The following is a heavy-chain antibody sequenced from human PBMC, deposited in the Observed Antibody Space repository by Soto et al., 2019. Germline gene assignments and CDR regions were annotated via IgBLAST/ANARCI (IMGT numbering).Heavy chain of an antibody. CDR3: ARDLWGYCGTDCYPLDV. Sequence: QVQLQESGPGLVKPSETLSLTCTVSGGSINSYYWSWIRQPPGKGLEWIGYMYNTGSTVYNPSLKSRVTISVDTSKNQFSLKLNAVTAADTAVYYCARDLWGYCGTDCYPLDVWGQGTTVNVSS. CDR1: GGSINSYY. J-gene: IGHJ6*02. CDR2: MYNTGST. D-gene: IGHD2-21*02. V-gene: IGHV4-59*01.